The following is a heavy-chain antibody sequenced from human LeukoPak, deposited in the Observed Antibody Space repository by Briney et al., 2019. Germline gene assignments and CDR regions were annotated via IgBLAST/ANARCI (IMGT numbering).Heavy chain of an antibody. D-gene: IGHD3-16*02. Sequence: ASVKVSCKASGYTFTSYGISWVRQAPGQGLEWMGWISTYNGNTEFAQNLQGRVTLTTDTSTSTAYMELRSLRSDDTAVYYCARDRYTMAPGYWGQGTLVIVSS. CDR2: ISTYNGNT. CDR3: ARDRYTMAPGY. J-gene: IGHJ4*02. CDR1: GYTFTSYG. V-gene: IGHV1-18*01.